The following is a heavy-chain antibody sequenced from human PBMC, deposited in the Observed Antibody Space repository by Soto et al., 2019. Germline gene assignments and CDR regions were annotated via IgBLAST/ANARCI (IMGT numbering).Heavy chain of an antibody. J-gene: IGHJ5*02. Sequence: GASVKVSCKASGYSFTNNDVTWVRQATGQGLDCLGRMNPGSGDTGYEKNFKVSVPLTRYISIAIAYLELSSLRSADMAIYYCARMATFVSLNCFDPWGQGTLVTVSS. CDR2: MNPGSGDT. CDR1: GYSFTNND. D-gene: IGHD3-16*01. CDR3: ARMATFVSLNCFDP. V-gene: IGHV1-8*01.